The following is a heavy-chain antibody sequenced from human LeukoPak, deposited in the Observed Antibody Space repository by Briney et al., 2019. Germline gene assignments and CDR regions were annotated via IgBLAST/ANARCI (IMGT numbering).Heavy chain of an antibody. CDR1: GFTFSSYW. D-gene: IGHD2-8*01. Sequence: GESLKISCAASGFTFSSYWMTWVRQAPGKGLEWVANIKQDGSEKYYVDSVKGRFTISRDNAKNSLYLQMNSLRAEDTAVYYCARGGTKFDYWGQGTLVTVSS. V-gene: IGHV3-7*01. J-gene: IGHJ4*02. CDR2: IKQDGSEK. CDR3: ARGGTKFDY.